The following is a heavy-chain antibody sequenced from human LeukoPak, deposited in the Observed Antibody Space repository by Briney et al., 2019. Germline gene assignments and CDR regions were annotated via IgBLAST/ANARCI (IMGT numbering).Heavy chain of an antibody. CDR1: GFTFDDYA. J-gene: IGHJ3*02. CDR2: ISWDSGSI. V-gene: IGHV3-9*01. Sequence: GGSLRLSCAASGFTFDDYAMHWVRQAPGKGLEWVSGISWDSGSIGYADCVKGRFTISRDNAKNSLYLQMNSLRAEDTALYYCAKAVTGSWVRDAFDIWGQGTMVTVSS. D-gene: IGHD3-10*01. CDR3: AKAVTGSWVRDAFDI.